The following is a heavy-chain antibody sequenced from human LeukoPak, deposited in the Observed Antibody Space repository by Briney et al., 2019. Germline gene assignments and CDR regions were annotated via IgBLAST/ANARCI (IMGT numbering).Heavy chain of an antibody. Sequence: GGSLRLSCAASGFTFSSYGMSWVRQAPGKGLEWVSLISASGGSTYYADSVKGRFTISRDSAKNTLYLQMDSLRAEDTALYYCAKDYPFDYYYGSGGYFLYWGQGTLVTVSS. CDR2: ISASGGST. J-gene: IGHJ4*02. CDR1: GFTFSSYG. D-gene: IGHD3-22*01. CDR3: AKDYPFDYYYGSGGYFLY. V-gene: IGHV3-23*01.